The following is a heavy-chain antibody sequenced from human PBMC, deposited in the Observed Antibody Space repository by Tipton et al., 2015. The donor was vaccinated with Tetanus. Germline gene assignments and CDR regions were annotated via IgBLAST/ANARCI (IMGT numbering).Heavy chain of an antibody. CDR3: ARANNEFPKKGPSDS. CDR2: VYYTGST. V-gene: IGHV4-59*02. J-gene: IGHJ4*02. D-gene: IGHD1-1*01. Sequence: PGLVKPSETLSLTCTVSGDSVSGYYWSWIRQPPGKGLEWIGYVYYTGSTNHNPSLKSRVTISMDRSKNQISLQLTSVTAADTAVYYCARANNEFPKKGPSDSWGQGSLVIVSS. CDR1: GDSVSGYY.